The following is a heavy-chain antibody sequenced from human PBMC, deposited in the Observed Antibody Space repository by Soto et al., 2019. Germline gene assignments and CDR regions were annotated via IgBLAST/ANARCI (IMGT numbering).Heavy chain of an antibody. J-gene: IGHJ6*02. V-gene: IGHV3-33*01. CDR2: IWYDGSNK. CDR1: GFTFSSYG. D-gene: IGHD6-6*01. CDR3: AMGDLGIAALSYYYYGMDV. Sequence: GGSLRLSCAASGFTFSSYGMHWVRQAPGKGLEWVAVIWYDGSNKYYADSVKGRFTISRDNSKNTLYLQMNSLRAEDTAVYYCAMGDLGIAALSYYYYGMDVWGQGT.